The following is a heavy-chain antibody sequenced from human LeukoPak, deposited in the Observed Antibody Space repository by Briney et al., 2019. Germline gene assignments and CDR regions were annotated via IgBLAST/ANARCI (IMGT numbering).Heavy chain of an antibody. CDR1: GGSISGYY. V-gene: IGHV4-59*01. D-gene: IGHD3-10*01. CDR2: LYYSGST. J-gene: IGHJ5*02. CDR3: ARDEDSAYGSGSYLS. Sequence: KPSETLSLTCTVSGGSISGYYWSWIRQPPGKGLEWIGYLYYSGSTHYNPSLKSRVTISVDTSKNQFSLKLCSVTAADTAVYYCARDEDSAYGSGSYLSWGQGTLVTVSS.